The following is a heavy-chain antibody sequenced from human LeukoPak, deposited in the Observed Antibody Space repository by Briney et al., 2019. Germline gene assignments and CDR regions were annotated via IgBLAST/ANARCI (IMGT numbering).Heavy chain of an antibody. CDR2: ISGSGGST. Sequence: RTGGSLRLSCAASGFTFSSYAMSWVRQAPGKGLEWVSAISGSGGSTYYADSVKGRFTISRDNSKNTLYLQMNSLRAEDTAVYYCAKLDEAVAESNDFDYWGQGTLVTVSS. V-gene: IGHV3-23*01. CDR1: GFTFSSYA. CDR3: AKLDEAVAESNDFDY. J-gene: IGHJ4*02. D-gene: IGHD6-19*01.